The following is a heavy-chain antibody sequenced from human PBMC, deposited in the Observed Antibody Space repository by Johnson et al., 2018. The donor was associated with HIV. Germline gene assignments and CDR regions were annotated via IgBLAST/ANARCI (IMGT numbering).Heavy chain of an antibody. CDR2: IWYDGSNK. CDR1: GFTFSSYG. J-gene: IGHJ3*02. CDR3: ARDQVGEMATFIGDDSFDI. V-gene: IGHV3-30*19. D-gene: IGHD5-24*01. Sequence: QVQLVESGGGVVQPGRSLRLSCAASGFTFSSYGMHWVRQAPGKGLEWVAVIWYDGSNKYYADSVKGRFTISRDNSKNTLYLQMNSLRAEDTAVYYCARDQVGEMATFIGDDSFDIWGQGTMVTVSS.